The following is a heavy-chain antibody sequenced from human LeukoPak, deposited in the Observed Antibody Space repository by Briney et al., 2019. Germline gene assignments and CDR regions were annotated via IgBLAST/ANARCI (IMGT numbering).Heavy chain of an antibody. Sequence: SETLSLTCAVYGGSFSGYYWSWIRQPPGKGLEWIGEINHSGSTNYNPSLKSRVTISVDTSKNQFSLKLSSVTAADTAVYYCARGRAFGVLFDYWGQGTLATVSS. V-gene: IGHV4-34*01. CDR1: GGSFSGYY. J-gene: IGHJ4*02. CDR3: ARGRAFGVLFDY. CDR2: INHSGST. D-gene: IGHD3-16*01.